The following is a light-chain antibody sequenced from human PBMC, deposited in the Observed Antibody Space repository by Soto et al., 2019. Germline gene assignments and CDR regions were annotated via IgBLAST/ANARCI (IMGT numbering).Light chain of an antibody. V-gene: IGKV3-11*01. J-gene: IGKJ5*01. CDR3: QQRSNWPIT. CDR1: QSVSSY. Sequence: EIVVTQSPATLSLSPGERATLSCRTSQSVSSYFAWYQQKPGRAPRLLIYDASSRATGIPARFIGSGSGTDFTLTISGLEPEDFAVYYCQQRSNWPITFGQGTRLEIK. CDR2: DAS.